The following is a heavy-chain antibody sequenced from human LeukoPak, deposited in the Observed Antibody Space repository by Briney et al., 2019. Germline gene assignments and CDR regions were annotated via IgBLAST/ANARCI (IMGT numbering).Heavy chain of an antibody. J-gene: IGHJ4*02. CDR1: GYTFTGYY. Sequence: ASVKVSCKASGYTFTGYYMHWVRQAPGQGLEWMGWINPNSGGTNYAQKFQGRVTMTRDTSISTAYMELSRLRSDDTAVYYCARTKLLRFLVGYWGQGTLVTVSS. CDR3: ARTKLLRFLVGY. CDR2: INPNSGGT. D-gene: IGHD3-3*01. V-gene: IGHV1-2*02.